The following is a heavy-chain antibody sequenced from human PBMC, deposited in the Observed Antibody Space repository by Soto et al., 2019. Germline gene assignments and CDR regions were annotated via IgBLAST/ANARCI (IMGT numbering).Heavy chain of an antibody. CDR3: ASRVVAATWSWVS. V-gene: IGHV1-18*01. D-gene: IGHD2-15*01. CDR1: GHTFTSYG. J-gene: IGHJ4*02. CDR2: ISAYNGNT. Sequence: ASVKVSCKASGHTFTSYGISWVRQAPGQGLEWMGWISAYNGNTNYAQKLQGRVTMTTDTSTSTAYMELRSLRSDDTAVYYCASRVVAATWSWVSWGQGTLVTVSS.